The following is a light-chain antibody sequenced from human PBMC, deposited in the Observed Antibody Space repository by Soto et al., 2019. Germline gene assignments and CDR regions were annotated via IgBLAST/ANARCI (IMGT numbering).Light chain of an antibody. J-gene: IGLJ2*01. CDR1: SSDVGGYNY. CDR2: DVS. CDR3: RSYTSSSTLVV. Sequence: QSALTQPASVSGSPGQSITISCTGTSSDVGGYNYVSWYQQHPGKAPKLMIYDVSNRPSGVCNRFSSSKSGNTASLTISGLQAEDEADYYCRSYTSSSTLVVFGGGTKLTVL. V-gene: IGLV2-14*01.